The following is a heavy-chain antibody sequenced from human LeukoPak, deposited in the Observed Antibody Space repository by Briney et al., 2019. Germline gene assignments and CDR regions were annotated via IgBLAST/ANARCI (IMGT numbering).Heavy chain of an antibody. D-gene: IGHD2-2*01. J-gene: IGHJ4*02. CDR3: ARDTFQPGLIDS. CDR2: INTDSSDI. CDR1: GFTFSRYA. Sequence: GGSLRLSCAASGFTFSRYAMNWVRQAPGKGLEWVSYINTDSSDIHYADSVKGRFTISRDNARNTLYLQLSSLRAEDSAVYCCARDTFQPGLIDSWGQGTLVTVSS. V-gene: IGHV3-21*05.